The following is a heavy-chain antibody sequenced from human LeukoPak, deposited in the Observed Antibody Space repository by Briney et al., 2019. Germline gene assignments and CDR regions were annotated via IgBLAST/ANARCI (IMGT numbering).Heavy chain of an antibody. CDR1: GGSISSYY. D-gene: IGHD3-10*01. J-gene: IGHJ3*02. CDR2: IYYSGST. CDR3: ARPSSGSYSYAFDI. Sequence: SETLSLTCTVSGGSISSYYWSWIRQPPGKGLEWIGYIYYSGSTNYNPSLKSRVTISVDTSKNQVSLKLSSVTAADTAVYYCARPSSGSYSYAFDIWGQGTMVTVSS. V-gene: IGHV4-59*08.